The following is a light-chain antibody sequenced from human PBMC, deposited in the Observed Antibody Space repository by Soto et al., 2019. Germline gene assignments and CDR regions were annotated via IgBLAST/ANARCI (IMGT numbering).Light chain of an antibody. Sequence: EMVLTQSPGTLSLSPGERATLHCRARQIGNTNYLAWYQQRPGQPPRLLIYSVFTRANGTPDRFSGSGSGTDFTLTISRLAPEDSALYYCQHYGHPRWTFGPVTRVEIK. V-gene: IGKV3-20*01. CDR2: SVF. CDR3: QHYGHPRWT. CDR1: QIGNTNY. J-gene: IGKJ1*01.